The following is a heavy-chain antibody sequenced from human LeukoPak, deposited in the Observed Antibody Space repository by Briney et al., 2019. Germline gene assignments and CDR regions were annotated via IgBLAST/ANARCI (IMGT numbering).Heavy chain of an antibody. CDR2: ISSSGGAT. J-gene: IGHJ3*02. Sequence: GGSLRLSCAASGFTFSSYGMTWVRQAPGKGLEWVSAISSSGGATYYADSVKGRFTISRNNSKNTLYLQMNSLRAEDTAVYYCARAGDGYSATFDIWGQGTMVTVSS. D-gene: IGHD5-24*01. CDR3: ARAGDGYSATFDI. V-gene: IGHV3-23*01. CDR1: GFTFSSYG.